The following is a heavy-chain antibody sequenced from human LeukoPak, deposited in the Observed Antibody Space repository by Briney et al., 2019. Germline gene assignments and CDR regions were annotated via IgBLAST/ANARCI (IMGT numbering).Heavy chain of an antibody. CDR2: ISSSSSYI. CDR1: GLTFSSYS. Sequence: GGSLRLSCAASGLTFSSYSMNWVRQAPGKGLVWVSSISSSSSYIYYADSVKGRFTISRDNAKNSLYLQMNSLRAEDTAVYYCARGKGIAAAGSYYFDYWGQGTLVTVSS. D-gene: IGHD6-13*01. J-gene: IGHJ4*02. V-gene: IGHV3-21*01. CDR3: ARGKGIAAAGSYYFDY.